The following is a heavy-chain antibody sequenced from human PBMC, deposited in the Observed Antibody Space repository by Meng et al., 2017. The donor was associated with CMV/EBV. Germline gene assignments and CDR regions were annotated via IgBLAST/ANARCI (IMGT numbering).Heavy chain of an antibody. D-gene: IGHD1-1*01. CDR3: AERGGGY. V-gene: IGHV4-59*11. CDR1: GVSIRTHY. J-gene: IGHJ4*02. CDR2: IHYTGRA. Sequence: QVQLQQSGPGLAKPSETLSLTCRVSGVSIRTHYWSWVRQTPGKGLEWIASIHYTGRADYSPSLKSRLTISVDTSDSQLSLKLSSVTPADTAMYYCAERGGGYWGQGILVTVSS.